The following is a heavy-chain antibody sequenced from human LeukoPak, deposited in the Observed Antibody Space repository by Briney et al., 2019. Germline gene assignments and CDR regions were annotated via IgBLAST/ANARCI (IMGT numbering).Heavy chain of an antibody. CDR2: IYQSGST. CDR3: ARKGSSTWYTYWFDP. Sequence: NASETLSLTCDVSGDSISSSYWWTWVRQPPGKGLEWIGEIYQSGSTNYDSSLKSRVTISLDKSKNQFSLKVSSLTAADTAVYYCARKGSSTWYTYWFDPWGQGTLVTVSS. V-gene: IGHV4-4*02. J-gene: IGHJ5*02. CDR1: GDSISSSYW. D-gene: IGHD6-13*01.